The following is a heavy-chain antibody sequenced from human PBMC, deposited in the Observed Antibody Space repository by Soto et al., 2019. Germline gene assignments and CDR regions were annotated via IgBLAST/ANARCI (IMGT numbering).Heavy chain of an antibody. D-gene: IGHD1-7*01. CDR2: IYHSGST. J-gene: IGHJ5*02. Sequence: SETLCLTYAVSGGSISGGGYSWSWIRQPPGKGLEWIGYIYHSGSTYYNPSLKSRVTISVDRSKNQFSLKLSSVTAADTAVYYCARTESGTFDPWGQGTLVTVSS. CDR3: ARTESGTFDP. CDR1: GGSISGGGYS. V-gene: IGHV4-30-2*01.